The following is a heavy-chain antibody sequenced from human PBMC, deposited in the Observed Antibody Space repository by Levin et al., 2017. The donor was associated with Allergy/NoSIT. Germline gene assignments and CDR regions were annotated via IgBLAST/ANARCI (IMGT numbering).Heavy chain of an antibody. D-gene: IGHD5/OR15-5a*01. CDR2: INYHGVT. CDR1: GGSVSSGTYY. Sequence: SETLSLTCSVSGGSVSSGTYYWSWIRRPPGKELEWIGYINYHGVTKYNPSLQSRVTISVDTSKTEFSLKVTSVTAADTAVYYCARNRIIVSGGNDYYYGMDVWGQGTTVTVSS. V-gene: IGHV4-61*01. J-gene: IGHJ6*02. CDR3: ARNRIIVSGGNDYYYGMDV.